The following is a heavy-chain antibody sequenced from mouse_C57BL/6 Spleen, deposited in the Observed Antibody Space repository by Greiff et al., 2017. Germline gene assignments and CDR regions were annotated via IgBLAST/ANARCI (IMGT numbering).Heavy chain of an antibody. CDR2: FHPYNDDT. CDR3: ARGTVLRSPYAMDY. J-gene: IGHJ4*01. D-gene: IGHD1-1*01. V-gene: IGHV1-47*01. Sequence: QVQLQQSGAELVKPGASVKMSCKASGYTFTTYPIEWMKQNHGKSLEWIGNFHPYNDDTKYNEKFKGKATLPVEKSSSTVYLELSRLTSDDSAVYYCARGTVLRSPYAMDYWGQGTSVTVSS. CDR1: GYTFTTYP.